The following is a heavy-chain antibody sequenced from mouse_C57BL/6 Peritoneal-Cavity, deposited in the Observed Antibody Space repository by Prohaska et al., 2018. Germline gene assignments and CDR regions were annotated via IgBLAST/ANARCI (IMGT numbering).Heavy chain of an antibody. Sequence: EVKLLQSGGALVQPGGSLKLSCAASGIDFSRYWMSWVRRAPGKGLEWIGEINPDSSTINYAPSVKEKFIISRDNAKNTRYLQMSKVRSEDTAVYYCASPDGYYWYFDVWGTGTTVTVSS. D-gene: IGHD2-3*01. CDR3: ASPDGYYWYFDV. J-gene: IGHJ1*03. CDR2: INPDSSTI. CDR1: GIDFSRYW. V-gene: IGHV4-1*01.